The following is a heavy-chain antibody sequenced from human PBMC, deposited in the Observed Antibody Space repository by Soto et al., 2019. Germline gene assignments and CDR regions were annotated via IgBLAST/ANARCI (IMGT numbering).Heavy chain of an antibody. CDR3: ARSGRHDYGDANFDY. CDR1: GFTFSSYG. J-gene: IGHJ4*02. D-gene: IGHD4-17*01. Sequence: GGSLRLSCAASGFTFSSYGMHWVRQAPGKGLEWVAAISHDGSNKYYADSVKGRLTISRDNSKNTLFLQMNSLRPEDTAVYYCARSGRHDYGDANFDYWGQGTLVTVSS. V-gene: IGHV3-30*03. CDR2: ISHDGSNK.